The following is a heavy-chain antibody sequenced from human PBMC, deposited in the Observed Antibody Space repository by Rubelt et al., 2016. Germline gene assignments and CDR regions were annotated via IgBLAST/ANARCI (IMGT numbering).Heavy chain of an antibody. Sequence: QVQLQESGPGLVKSSETLSLTCSVSGGSVSNDYWSWIRQTPTKGLEWIGYVYYSGNTNYNPSLKGRVTISVDTSKNQFSLKLSTVTAADTAVYYCARLPKSGYNYGHYFDYWGQGTLVTVSS. J-gene: IGHJ4*02. CDR3: ARLPKSGYNYGHYFDY. D-gene: IGHD5-18*01. CDR2: VYYSGNT. CDR1: GGSVSNDY. V-gene: IGHV4-59*08.